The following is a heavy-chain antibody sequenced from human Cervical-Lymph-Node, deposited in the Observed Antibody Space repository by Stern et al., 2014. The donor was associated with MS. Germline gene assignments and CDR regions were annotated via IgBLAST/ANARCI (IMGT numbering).Heavy chain of an antibody. Sequence: QLQLQESGPGLVKPSQTLSLTCTVSGGSINHGDYYWSWVRQHPGKGLEWLGYIYYSGATYYNPSLKGRLTISVDTSKRHFSLKLTSVTAADTAVYYCARELSGMYGMDVWGQGTTVTVSS. CDR2: IYYSGAT. D-gene: IGHD1-1*01. CDR3: ARELSGMYGMDV. CDR1: GGSINHGDYY. J-gene: IGHJ6*02. V-gene: IGHV4-31*03.